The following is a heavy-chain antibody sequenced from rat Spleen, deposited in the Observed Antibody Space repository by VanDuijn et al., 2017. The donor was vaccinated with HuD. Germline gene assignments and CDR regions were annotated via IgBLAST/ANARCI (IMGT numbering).Heavy chain of an antibody. Sequence: EVQLVESGGGLVQPGRSLKLSCAASGFTFSNYDMAWVRQAPTKGLEWVASISTSGGSTYYRDSVKGRFTVSRDNAKSTLYLQMDSLRSEDTATYYCARHGYTRYYFDYWGQGVMVTVSS. D-gene: IGHD1-9*01. CDR1: GFTFSNYD. J-gene: IGHJ2*01. CDR3: ARHGYTRYYFDY. V-gene: IGHV5S23*01. CDR2: ISTSGGST.